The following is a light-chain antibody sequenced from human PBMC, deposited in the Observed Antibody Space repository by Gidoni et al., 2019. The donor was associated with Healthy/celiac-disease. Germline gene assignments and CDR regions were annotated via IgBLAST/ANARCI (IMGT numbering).Light chain of an antibody. CDR3: QQYGSSFFT. CDR2: GAS. Sequence: EFVLTQPQGTLSLSPGKRATLSCRASQSVSSSYLAWYQQKPGQAPRLLIYGASSRATGIPDRFSGSGSGTDFTLTISRLEPEDFAVYYCQQYGSSFFTFGAGTKVEIK. J-gene: IGKJ4*01. V-gene: IGKV3-20*01. CDR1: QSVSSSY.